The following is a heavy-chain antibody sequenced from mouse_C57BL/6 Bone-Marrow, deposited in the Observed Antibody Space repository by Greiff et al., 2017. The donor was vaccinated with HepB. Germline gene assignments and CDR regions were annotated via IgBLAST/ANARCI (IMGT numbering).Heavy chain of an antibody. CDR3: ASEVGYYRFAY. J-gene: IGHJ3*01. CDR1: GFSLTSYG. V-gene: IGHV2-6*01. CDR2: ICGVGST. Sequence: VQRVESGPGLVEPSQSLSITCTVSGFSLTSYGVDWLRQSPEKGLEWRGVICGVGSTNYNSALKSRLSISKNNSKSQVFLKMNSLQTDDTTMYYCASEVGYYRFAYWGQGTLVTVSA. D-gene: IGHD2-3*01.